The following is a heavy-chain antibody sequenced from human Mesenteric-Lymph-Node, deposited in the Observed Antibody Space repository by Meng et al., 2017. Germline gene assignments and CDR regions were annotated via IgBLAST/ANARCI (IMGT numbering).Heavy chain of an antibody. CDR1: GFSLSTNKMC. D-gene: IGHD2-15*01. CDR3: ARTRGYCSGGSCYRFDAFDI. J-gene: IGHJ3*02. CDR2: IDWDDDE. Sequence: SGPTLVKPTQTLTLTCTFSGFSLSTNKMCVSWVRQPPGKALEWLALIDWDDDEYYSTSLKTRLTISRDTSKNQVVLTMTNMDPVDTATYYCARTRGYCSGGSCYRFDAFDIWGQGTIVTVSS. V-gene: IGHV2-70*18.